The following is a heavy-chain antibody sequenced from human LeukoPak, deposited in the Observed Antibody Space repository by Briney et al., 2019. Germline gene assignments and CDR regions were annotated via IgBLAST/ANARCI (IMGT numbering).Heavy chain of an antibody. CDR2: IYYTGNT. CDR1: GDSISTSKSY. CDR3: ARHFSVYSSSYDY. D-gene: IGHD6-13*01. Sequence: PSDTLSLTCTVSGDSISTSKSYWGWIRQPPLKGLEWIGSIYYTGNTYYNASLKSRVTISVDTSKNQFSLKLSSVTAADTAVYYCARHFSVYSSSYDYWGQGTLVTVSS. J-gene: IGHJ4*02. V-gene: IGHV4-39*01.